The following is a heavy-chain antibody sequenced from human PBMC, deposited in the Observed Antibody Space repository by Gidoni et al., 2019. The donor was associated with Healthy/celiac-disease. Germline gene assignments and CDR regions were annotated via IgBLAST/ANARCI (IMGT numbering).Heavy chain of an antibody. J-gene: IGHJ3*02. CDR3: ARGGGDGYNLVGAFDI. CDR2: IIPIFGTA. D-gene: IGHD5-12*01. Sequence: QVQLVQSGAEVKKPGSSVKVSCKASGSTFSSYAISWVRQAPGQGLEWMGGIIPIFGTANYAQKFQGRVTITADESTSTAYMELSSLRSEDTAVYYCARGGGDGYNLVGAFDIWGQGTMVTVSS. V-gene: IGHV1-69*01. CDR1: GSTFSSYA.